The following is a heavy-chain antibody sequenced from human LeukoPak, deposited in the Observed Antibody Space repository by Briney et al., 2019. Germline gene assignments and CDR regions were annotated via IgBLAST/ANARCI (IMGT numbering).Heavy chain of an antibody. CDR1: GGSFSGYY. Sequence: SETLSLTCAVYGGSFSGYYWSWIRQPPGKGLEWIGEINHSGSTNYNPSLKGRVTISVDTSKNQFSLNLSSVTAADTAVYFCARRSIAVAGTTYFDYWGQGTLVTVSS. J-gene: IGHJ4*02. CDR3: ARRSIAVAGTTYFDY. V-gene: IGHV4-34*01. CDR2: INHSGST. D-gene: IGHD6-19*01.